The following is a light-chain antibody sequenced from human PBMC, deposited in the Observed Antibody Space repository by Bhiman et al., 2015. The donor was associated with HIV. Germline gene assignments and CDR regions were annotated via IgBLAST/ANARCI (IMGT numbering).Light chain of an antibody. J-gene: IGLJ1*01. V-gene: IGLV2-23*01. CDR3: WSYAGSSSFV. CDR1: SSDIGDFHY. Sequence: QSALTQPASVSGSPGQSITISCSGTSSDIGDFHYVSWYQHHPGKAPKLIIFDDTKRPSGVSDRFSGSKSGNSASLTISGLQAQDEADYYCWSYAGSSSFVFGTGTKVTVL. CDR2: DDT.